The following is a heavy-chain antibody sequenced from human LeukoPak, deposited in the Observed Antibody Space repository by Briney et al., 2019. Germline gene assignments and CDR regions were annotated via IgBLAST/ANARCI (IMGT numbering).Heavy chain of an antibody. J-gene: IGHJ4*02. CDR3: AKQKQLVLGHYFDY. Sequence: PGGSLRLSCAASGFTFSSYVMSWVRQAPGKGLEWVSAISGSGGSTYYADSVKGRFTISRDNSKNTLYLQMNSLRAEDTAVYYCAKQKQLVLGHYFDYWGQGTLVTVSS. CDR1: GFTFSSYV. D-gene: IGHD6-6*01. CDR2: ISGSGGST. V-gene: IGHV3-23*01.